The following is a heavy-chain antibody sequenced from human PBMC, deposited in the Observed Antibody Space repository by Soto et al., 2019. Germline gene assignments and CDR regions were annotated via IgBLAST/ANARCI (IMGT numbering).Heavy chain of an antibody. J-gene: IGHJ6*02. V-gene: IGHV3-11*01. CDR1: GFSISDHY. Sequence: VQLVESGGDLVKPGGSLKLSCAASGFSISDHYMTWIRQAPGKGLEWVSHISSSGTTKTYADSVRGRVTISRYNAKKSLFLEMNGLRAEDSALYYCATLSRGYYNGMDVWRQGTTVTVSS. CDR3: ATLSRGYYNGMDV. CDR2: ISSSGTTK.